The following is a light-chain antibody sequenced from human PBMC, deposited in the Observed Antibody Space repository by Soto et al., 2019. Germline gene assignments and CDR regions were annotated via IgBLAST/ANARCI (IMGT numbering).Light chain of an antibody. J-gene: IGKJ1*01. Sequence: EIVMTQSPATLSVSPGDRVTVSCRASQGLTRNLAWYQHKPGQSPRLLIYGASARATGIPDRFSGGGSGAEYTLTISSLQSEDVAVYYCQQYDKWPRTFGQGTKVDIK. CDR1: QGLTRN. CDR2: GAS. CDR3: QQYDKWPRT. V-gene: IGKV3-15*01.